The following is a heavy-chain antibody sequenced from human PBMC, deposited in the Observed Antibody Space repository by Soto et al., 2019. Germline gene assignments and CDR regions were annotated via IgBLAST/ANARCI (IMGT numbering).Heavy chain of an antibody. Sequence: QVQLMESGGDVVQPGRSLRLSCAASGFTFSTYGMHWVRQAPGKGLEWVAVIWYDGSNKYYADSVKGRFTISRDNSNNSLYLQMNTLRAEDTARYDCARYRLQWLRSPEGYFDLCCRGTLVPVSS. V-gene: IGHV3-33*01. CDR3: ARYRLQWLRSPEGYFDL. D-gene: IGHD5-12*01. CDR1: GFTFSTYG. J-gene: IGHJ2*01. CDR2: IWYDGSNK.